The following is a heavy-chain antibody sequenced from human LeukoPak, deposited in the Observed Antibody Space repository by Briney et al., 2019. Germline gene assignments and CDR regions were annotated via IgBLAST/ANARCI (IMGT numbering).Heavy chain of an antibody. CDR3: ARDLTDTAMAPYYYYYYGMDV. J-gene: IGHJ6*02. CDR1: GGTFSSYA. CDR2: IIPIFGTA. V-gene: IGHV1-69*13. Sequence: ASVKVSCKASGGTFSSYAISWVRQAPGQGLEWMGGIIPIFGTANYAQKFQGRVTITADESTSTAYMELSSLRSEDTAVYYCARDLTDTAMAPYYYYYYGMDVWGQGTTVTVSS. D-gene: IGHD5-18*01.